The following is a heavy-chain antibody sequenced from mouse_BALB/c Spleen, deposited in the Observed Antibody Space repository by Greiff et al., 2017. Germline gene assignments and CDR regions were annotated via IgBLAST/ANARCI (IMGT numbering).Heavy chain of an antibody. CDR1: GFTFSSFG. CDR3: ARVRDGYHYFDY. V-gene: IGHV5-17*02. Sequence: EVQVVESGGGLVQPGGSRKLSCAASGFTFSSFGMHWVRQAPEKGLEWVAYISSGSSTIYYADTVKGRFTISRDNLKNTLFLQMTSLRSEDTAMYYCARVRDGYHYFDYWGQGTTLTVSS. CDR2: ISSGSSTI. J-gene: IGHJ2*01. D-gene: IGHD2-3*01.